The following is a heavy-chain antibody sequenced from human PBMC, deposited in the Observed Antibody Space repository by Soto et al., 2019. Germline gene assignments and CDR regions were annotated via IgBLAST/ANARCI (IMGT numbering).Heavy chain of an antibody. D-gene: IGHD3-3*01. CDR1: GGSISSGDYY. CDR3: ARDPYTYYDFWSGQSCGMDV. CDR2: IYYSGST. Sequence: PSETLSLTCTVSGGSISSGDYYWSWIRQPPGKGLEWIGYIYYSGSTYYNPSLKSRVTISVDTSKNQFSLKLSSVTAADTAVYYCARDPYTYYDFWSGQSCGMDVWGQGTTVTSP. V-gene: IGHV4-30-4*01. J-gene: IGHJ6*02.